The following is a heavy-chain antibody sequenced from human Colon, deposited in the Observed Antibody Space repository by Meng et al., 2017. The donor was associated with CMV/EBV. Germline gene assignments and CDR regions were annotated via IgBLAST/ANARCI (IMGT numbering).Heavy chain of an antibody. J-gene: IGHJ4*02. CDR1: GYTFTGYF. D-gene: IGHD1-26*01. CDR2: INTNSGDA. CDR3: ARAPYSGIHLTNDY. Sequence: ASVKVSCKASGYTFTGYFIHWFRQAPGQGLEWMGWINTNSGDAYHAEKFQGRVTVTRDTSITTVYMQLGRLKSDDTAVYFCARAPYSGIHLTNDYWGQGTLVTVSS. V-gene: IGHV1-2*02.